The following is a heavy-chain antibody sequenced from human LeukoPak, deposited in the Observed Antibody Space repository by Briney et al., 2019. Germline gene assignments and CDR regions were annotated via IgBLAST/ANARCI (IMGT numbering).Heavy chain of an antibody. CDR3: ARDGASTVDFDY. V-gene: IGHV3-74*01. D-gene: IGHD4-23*01. CDR2: INNDGSST. Sequence: GGSLTHSYAASGFTFSTYRMHWLRQAPGKGLVWVSRINNDGSSTTYADSVKGRFTISRDNVKNTLYLQMNSLRVEDTAVYYCARDGASTVDFDYWGQGTLVTVSS. CDR1: GFTFSTYR. J-gene: IGHJ4*02.